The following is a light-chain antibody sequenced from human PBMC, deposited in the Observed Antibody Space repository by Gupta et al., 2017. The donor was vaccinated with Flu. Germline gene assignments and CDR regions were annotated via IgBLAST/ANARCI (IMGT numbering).Light chain of an antibody. CDR3: QQYNNWPPGVT. J-gene: IGKJ4*01. Sequence: QSPATLSVSPGERATLSCRASQSVSSNLAWYQQKPGQAPRLLIYGASTRATGIPARFSGSGSGTEFTLTISSLQSEDFAVYYCQQYNNWPPGVTFGGGTKVEIK. CDR2: GAS. CDR1: QSVSSN. V-gene: IGKV3-15*01.